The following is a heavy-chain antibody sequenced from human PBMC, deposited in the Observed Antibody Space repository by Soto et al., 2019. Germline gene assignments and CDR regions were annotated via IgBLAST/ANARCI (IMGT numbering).Heavy chain of an antibody. CDR2: IYYSGST. CDR3: ARGAHHFYYDFWSGYPVFFDY. Sequence: SETLSLTCTVSGGSISSGGYYWSWIRQHPGKGLEWIGYIYYSGSTYYNPSLKSRVTISVDTSKNQFSLKLSSVTAADTAVYYCARGAHHFYYDFWSGYPVFFDYWGQGTLVTVSS. D-gene: IGHD3-3*01. CDR1: GGSISSGGYY. V-gene: IGHV4-31*03. J-gene: IGHJ4*02.